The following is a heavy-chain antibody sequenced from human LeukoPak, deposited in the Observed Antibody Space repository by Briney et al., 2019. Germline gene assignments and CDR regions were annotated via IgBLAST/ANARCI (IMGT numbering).Heavy chain of an antibody. J-gene: IGHJ5*02. CDR3: MRSDYGGLVDP. D-gene: IGHD4-17*01. CDR1: GFTLRNYV. Sequence: GGSLRLSCAASGFTLRNYVMTWVRQAAGKGLEWVSTISGSGGSTYYADSVKGRFIISRDNSNNTVYLQVNSLRAEDTATYFCMRSDYGGLVDPWGQGTLVIVSS. V-gene: IGHV3-23*01. CDR2: ISGSGGST.